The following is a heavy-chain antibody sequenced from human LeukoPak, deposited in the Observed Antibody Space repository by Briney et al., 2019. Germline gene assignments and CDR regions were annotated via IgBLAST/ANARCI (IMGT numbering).Heavy chain of an antibody. J-gene: IGHJ4*02. CDR2: TRNKANSYTT. CDR1: GFTFSDHY. V-gene: IGHV3-72*01. CDR3: AMIVGATGSFDY. D-gene: IGHD1-26*01. Sequence: GGSLRLSCAASGFTFSDHYMDWVRQAPGKGLEWVGRTRNKANSYTTEYAASVKGRFTISRDDSKNSLYLQMNSLKTEDTAVYYCAMIVGATGSFDYWGQGTLVTVSS.